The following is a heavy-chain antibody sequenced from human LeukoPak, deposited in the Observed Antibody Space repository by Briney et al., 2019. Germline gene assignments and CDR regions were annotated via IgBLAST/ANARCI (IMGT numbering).Heavy chain of an antibody. CDR2: FDPEDGET. D-gene: IGHD2-15*01. Sequence: APVKVSCKVSGYTLTELSMHWVRQAPGKGLEWMGGFDPEDGETIYAQKFQGRVTMTEDTSTDTAYMELSSLRSEDTAVYYCATDTLTFNLIVAPIFSGMDVWGQGTTVTVSS. CDR3: ATDTLTFNLIVAPIFSGMDV. CDR1: GYTLTELS. V-gene: IGHV1-24*01. J-gene: IGHJ6*02.